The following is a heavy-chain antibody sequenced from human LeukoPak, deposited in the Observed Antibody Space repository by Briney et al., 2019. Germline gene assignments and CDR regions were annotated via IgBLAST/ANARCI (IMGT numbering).Heavy chain of an antibody. CDR3: AKDFYPSIAAAGTRGGRSNY. J-gene: IGHJ4*02. CDR1: GFTFSSYA. V-gene: IGHV3-23*01. CDR2: ISGSGGST. Sequence: PGGSLRLSCAASGFTFSSYAMSWVRQAPGKGLEWVSAISGSGGSTYYADSVKGRFTISRDNSKNTLYLQMNSLRAEDTAVYYCAKDFYPSIAAAGTRGGRSNYWGQGTLVTVSS. D-gene: IGHD6-13*01.